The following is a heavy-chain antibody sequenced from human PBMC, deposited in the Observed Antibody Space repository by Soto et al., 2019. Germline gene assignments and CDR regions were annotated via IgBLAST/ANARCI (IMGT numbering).Heavy chain of an antibody. CDR2: ISVSVGST. Sequence: EVQLLQSGGGLVQPGGSLTLSCGVSGFPFAPSTMSWVRKAPGKGREWFSTISVSVGSTYSADSVQGRFTVSSDISDNTLFLRMTSLTADDTAVYFCAKRDVPHSTSNAYFYDHWGRGVLVTVSS. V-gene: IGHV3-23*01. J-gene: IGHJ4*02. D-gene: IGHD2-21*02. CDR1: GFPFAPST. CDR3: AKRDVPHSTSNAYFYDH.